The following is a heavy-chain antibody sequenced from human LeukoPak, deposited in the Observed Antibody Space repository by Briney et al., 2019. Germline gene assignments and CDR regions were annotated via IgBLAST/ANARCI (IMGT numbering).Heavy chain of an antibody. Sequence: GGSLRLSCAASGFTFNSYGMHWVRQAPGKGLEWVALISYDGSNKYYADSVKRRFTIYRDNSKNALYLQMNSLRAEDTAVYYCAKVLWSGRYTDYWGQGTLVTVSS. CDR1: GFTFNSYG. D-gene: IGHD3-3*01. CDR2: ISYDGSNK. J-gene: IGHJ4*02. V-gene: IGHV3-30*18. CDR3: AKVLWSGRYTDY.